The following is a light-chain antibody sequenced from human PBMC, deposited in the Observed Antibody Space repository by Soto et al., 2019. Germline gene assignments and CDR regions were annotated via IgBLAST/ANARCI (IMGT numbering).Light chain of an antibody. CDR1: QSISAW. Sequence: DSQMTQSPYTLSASVGDRVTITCRASQSISAWLAWYQLRPWKAPKLLIYRASTLETGVPSRFSGGGSGTELTLTISSLQPDDFATYYCHDYDTYAFGHGTKVEI. V-gene: IGKV1-5*03. CDR3: HDYDTYA. CDR2: RAS. J-gene: IGKJ1*01.